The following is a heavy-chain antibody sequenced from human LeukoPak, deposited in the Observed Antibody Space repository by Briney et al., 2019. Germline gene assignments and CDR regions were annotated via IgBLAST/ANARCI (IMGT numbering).Heavy chain of an antibody. V-gene: IGHV1-8*01. J-gene: IGHJ4*02. Sequence: ASVKVSCKASGYTFTSYDINWVRQATGQGLEWMGWMNPNSGNTSYAQKFQGRVTMTRNTSISTVYMELSSLRSEDTAVYYCARGQRKRVGSSGYPTDWGQGTLVNVSS. CDR1: GYTFTSYD. CDR2: MNPNSGNT. D-gene: IGHD3-22*01. CDR3: ARGQRKRVGSSGYPTD.